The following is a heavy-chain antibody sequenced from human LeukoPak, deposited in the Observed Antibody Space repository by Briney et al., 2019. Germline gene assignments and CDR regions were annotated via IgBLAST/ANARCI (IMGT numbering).Heavy chain of an antibody. CDR2: ISAYNGNT. CDR3: ARIRGYSYGWHYYGMDV. D-gene: IGHD5-18*01. J-gene: IGHJ6*02. V-gene: IGHV1-18*01. CDR1: GYTFTSYG. Sequence: ASVKVSCKASGYTFTSYGISWVRQAPGQGLEWMGWISAYNGNTNYAQKLQGRVTMTTDTSTSTAYMELRSLRSDDTAVYYCARIRGYSYGWHYYGMDVWGQGTTVTVSS.